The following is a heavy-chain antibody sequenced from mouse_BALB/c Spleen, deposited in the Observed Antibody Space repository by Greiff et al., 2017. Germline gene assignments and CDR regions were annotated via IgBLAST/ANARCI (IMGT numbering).Heavy chain of an antibody. CDR3: ARRGDGNYSYYFDY. J-gene: IGHJ2*01. Sequence: DVMLVESGGDLVKPGGSLKLSCAASGFTFSSYGMSWVRQTPDKRLEWVATISSGGSYTYYPDSVKGRFTISRDNAKNTLYLQMSSLKSEDTAMYYCARRGDGNYSYYFDYWGQGTTLTVSS. CDR2: ISSGGSYT. V-gene: IGHV5-6*02. D-gene: IGHD2-1*01. CDR1: GFTFSSYG.